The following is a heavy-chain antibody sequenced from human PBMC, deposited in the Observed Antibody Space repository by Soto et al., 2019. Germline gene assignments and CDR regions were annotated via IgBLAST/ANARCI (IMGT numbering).Heavy chain of an antibody. CDR2: IYPGDSDT. CDR3: ARLKVRDGYNTYYDYGMDV. V-gene: IGHV5-51*01. CDR1: GYSFTSYW. Sequence: GESLKISCKGSGYSFTSYWIGWVRQMPGKGLEWMGLIYPGDSDTRYSPSFQGQVTISADKSISTAYLQWSSLKASDTAMYYCARLKVRDGYNTYYDYGMDVWGQGTTVTIAS. D-gene: IGHD5-12*01. J-gene: IGHJ6*02.